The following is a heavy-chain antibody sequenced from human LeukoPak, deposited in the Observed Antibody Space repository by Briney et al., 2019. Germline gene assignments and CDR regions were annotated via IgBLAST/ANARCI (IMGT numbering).Heavy chain of an antibody. D-gene: IGHD3-10*01. J-gene: IGHJ4*02. CDR3: TREYYYSGLTHDY. CDR2: INTNTGNP. Sequence: GASVKVSCKASGYSFTRYGMNWVRQAPGQGLEWMGWINTNTGNPTYAQGFTGRFVFSLDTSVNTAYLQISSLKAEDTAVYYCTREYYYSGLTHDYWGQGTLVTVSS. CDR1: GYSFTRYG. V-gene: IGHV7-4-1*02.